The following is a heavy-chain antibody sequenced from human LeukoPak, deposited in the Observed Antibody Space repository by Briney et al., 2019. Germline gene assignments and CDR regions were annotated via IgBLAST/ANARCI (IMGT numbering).Heavy chain of an antibody. CDR3: ARWVSRRISSPNDY. D-gene: IGHD6-25*01. V-gene: IGHV4-38-2*02. CDR1: GYSISNGYC. CDR2: IYYSGST. Sequence: PSGTLSLTCTVSGYSISNGYCWGWIRQSPGKGLEWIGSIYYSGSTYYNPSLKSRVTISVDTSKNQFSLKLSSVTAADTAVYYCARWVSRRISSPNDYWGQGTLVTVSS. J-gene: IGHJ4*02.